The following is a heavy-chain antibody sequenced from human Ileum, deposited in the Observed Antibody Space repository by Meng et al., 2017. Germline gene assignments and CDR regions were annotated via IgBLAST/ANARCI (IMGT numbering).Heavy chain of an antibody. CDR2: TYYRSKWYS. Sequence: QVPLPLSGPSVCNPSHTLSRTCADSGGIVSSNIAAWNWIRQSPLRGLEWLGRTYYRSKWYSEYAVSVKSRISITPDTSKNQFSLQMNSVTPEDTAVYYCASGSGSLDYWGPGTLVTVSS. CDR3: ASGSGSLDY. D-gene: IGHD3-3*01. V-gene: IGHV6-1*01. J-gene: IGHJ4*02. CDR1: GGIVSSNIAA.